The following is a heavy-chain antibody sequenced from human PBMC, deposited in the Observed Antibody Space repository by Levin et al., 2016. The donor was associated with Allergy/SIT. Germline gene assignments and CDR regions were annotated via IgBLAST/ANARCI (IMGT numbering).Heavy chain of an antibody. D-gene: IGHD2-21*02. CDR1: GFTFSGSA. V-gene: IGHV3-73*01. Sequence: GESLKISCAASGFTFSGSAMHWVRQASGKGLEWVGRIRSKANSYATAYAASVKGRFTISRDDSKNTAYLQMNSLKTEDAAVYYCTRLRGGDFTAIYGMDVWGQGTTVTVSS. CDR3: TRLRGGDFTAIYGMDV. CDR2: IRSKANSYAT. J-gene: IGHJ6*02.